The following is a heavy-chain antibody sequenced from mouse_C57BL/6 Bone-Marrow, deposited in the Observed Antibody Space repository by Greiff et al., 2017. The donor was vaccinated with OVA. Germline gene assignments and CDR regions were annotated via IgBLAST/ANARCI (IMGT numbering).Heavy chain of an antibody. CDR2: IDPSDSYT. J-gene: IGHJ4*01. CDR1: GYTFTSYW. D-gene: IGHD1-1*01. V-gene: IGHV1-50*01. CDR3: ARSSTLDYYGSSYVDYAMDY. Sequence: VQLQQPGAELVKPGASVKLSCKASGYTFTSYWMQWVKQRPGQGLEWIGEIDPSDSYTNYNQKFKGKATLTVDTSSSTAYMQLSSLTSEDSAVYYCARSSTLDYYGSSYVDYAMDYWGQGTSVTVSS.